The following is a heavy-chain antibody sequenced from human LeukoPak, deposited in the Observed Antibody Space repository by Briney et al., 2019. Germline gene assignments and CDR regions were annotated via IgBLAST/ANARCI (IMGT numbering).Heavy chain of an antibody. CDR1: GFTFSSYN. Sequence: PGGSLRLSCAASGFTFSSYNMHWVRQATGKGLEWVSAIGTAGVTYYPGSVKGRFTISRENAKNSLYLQMNSLRAGDTAVYYCARGLEVRGVISYYFDYWGQGTLATVSS. CDR2: IGTAGVT. J-gene: IGHJ4*02. CDR3: ARGLEVRGVISYYFDY. V-gene: IGHV3-13*04. D-gene: IGHD3-10*01.